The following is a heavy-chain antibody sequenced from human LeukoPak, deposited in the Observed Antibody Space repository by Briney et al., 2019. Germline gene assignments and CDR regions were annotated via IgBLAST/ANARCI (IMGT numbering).Heavy chain of an antibody. D-gene: IGHD6-19*01. V-gene: IGHV1-2*02. J-gene: IGHJ4*02. CDR3: AREGPYSSGWYGGLYFDY. Sequence: ASVKVSCKASGYTFTGYYMHWVRQAPGQGLEWMGWINPNSGGTNYAQKFQGRVTMTRDTSISTAYMELSRLRSDDTAVYYCAREGPYSSGWYGGLYFDYWGQGTLVTVSS. CDR1: GYTFTGYY. CDR2: INPNSGGT.